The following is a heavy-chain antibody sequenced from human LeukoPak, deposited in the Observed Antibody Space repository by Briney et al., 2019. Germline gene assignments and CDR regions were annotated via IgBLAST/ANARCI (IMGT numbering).Heavy chain of an antibody. CDR2: ISAYNGNT. CDR3: ARDRANVDTAMVRGGYFDY. Sequence: ASVKVSCKASGYTFTSYGISWVRQAPGQGLEWMGWISAYNGNTNYAQKLQGRVTMTTDTSTSTAYMELRSLRSDDMAVYYCARDRANVDTAMVRGGYFDYWGQGTLVTVSS. D-gene: IGHD5-18*01. J-gene: IGHJ4*02. CDR1: GYTFTSYG. V-gene: IGHV1-18*03.